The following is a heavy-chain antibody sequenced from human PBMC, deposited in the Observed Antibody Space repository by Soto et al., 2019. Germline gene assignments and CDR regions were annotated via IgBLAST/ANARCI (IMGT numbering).Heavy chain of an antibody. CDR1: GFTFSSYS. V-gene: IGHV3-21*01. CDR2: ISSSSSYI. D-gene: IGHD2-15*01. J-gene: IGHJ3*02. CDR3: AREKYCSGGSCYPEDAFDI. Sequence: EVQLVESGGGPVKPGGSLRLSCAASGFTFSSYSMNWVRQAPGKGLEWVSSISSSSSYIYYADSVKGRFTISRDNAKNSLYLQMNSLRAEDTAVYYCAREKYCSGGSCYPEDAFDIWGQGTMVTVSS.